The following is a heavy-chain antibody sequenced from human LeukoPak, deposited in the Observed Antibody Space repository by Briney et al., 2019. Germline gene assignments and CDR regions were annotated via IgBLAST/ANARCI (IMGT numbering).Heavy chain of an antibody. V-gene: IGHV3-30-3*01. D-gene: IGHD3-3*02. CDR1: GFTVSSNY. CDR3: ARDLAQYYYYYYYMDV. CDR2: ISYDGSNK. J-gene: IGHJ6*03. Sequence: GGSLRLSCAASGFTVSSNYMSWVRQAPGKGLEWVAVISYDGSNKYYADSVKGRFTISRDNSKNTLYLQMNSLRSEDTAVYYCARDLAQYYYYYYYMDVWGKGTTVTVSS.